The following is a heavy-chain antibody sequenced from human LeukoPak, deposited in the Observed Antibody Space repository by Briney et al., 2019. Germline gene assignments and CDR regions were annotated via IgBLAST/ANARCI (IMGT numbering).Heavy chain of an antibody. CDR3: ARDLAFAISDY. J-gene: IGHJ4*02. CDR2: IKQDGSEK. D-gene: IGHD2-21*01. V-gene: IGHV3-7*01. Sequence: PGGSLRLSCAGSGFTFSSYWMSWVLQAPGKGLEWVANIKQDGSEKYYVDSVKARFTISRDNAKNSLYLQMNSLRAEDTAVYYCARDLAFAISDYWGQGTLVTVSS. CDR1: GFTFSSYW.